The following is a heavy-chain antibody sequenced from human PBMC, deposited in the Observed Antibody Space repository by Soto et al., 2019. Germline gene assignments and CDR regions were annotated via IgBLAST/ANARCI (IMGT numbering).Heavy chain of an antibody. Sequence: QVQLQESGPGLAKPSETLSLTCSISGGSISDYQWNWIRQPPGKGLEWIGYIYYSGRTNYNPSLKSRLTISLDTSTRQFSLRLRSVTAAYTAVYYCARMRGLGEISPYLDYWGQGALVTVSS. CDR2: IYYSGRT. CDR1: GGSISDYQ. D-gene: IGHD3-16*01. CDR3: ARMRGLGEISPYLDY. V-gene: IGHV4-59*01. J-gene: IGHJ4*02.